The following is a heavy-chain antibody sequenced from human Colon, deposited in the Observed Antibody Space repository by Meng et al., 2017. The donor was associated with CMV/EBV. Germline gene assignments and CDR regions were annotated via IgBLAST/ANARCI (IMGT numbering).Heavy chain of an antibody. V-gene: IGHV3-9*01. CDR3: ARDQYSRVSNSFGS. Sequence: GGSLRLSCAAFGFTFDDYAMHWVRQAPGRGLEWVSGISWNGRNTGYADSVKGRFTLYRDNAKNSLHLEMNRLRAEDTAIYYCARDQYSRVSNSFGSWGQGTLVTVSS. CDR1: GFTFDDYA. CDR2: ISWNGRNT. D-gene: IGHD5-12*01. J-gene: IGHJ5*01.